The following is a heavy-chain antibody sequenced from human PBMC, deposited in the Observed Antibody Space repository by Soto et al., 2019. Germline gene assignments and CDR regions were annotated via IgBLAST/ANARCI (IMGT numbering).Heavy chain of an antibody. CDR2: ISYDGNNK. CDR3: AKDSAVDGISYYYGLDV. D-gene: IGHD6-19*01. Sequence: GGSLRLSCAASGFTLSNYAMHWVRQAPGKGLEWVALISYDGNNKYYVDSVKGRFTISRDNSKNSLFLQMNSLRAEDTAVYYCAKDSAVDGISYYYGLDVWGQGTTVTVSS. J-gene: IGHJ6*02. CDR1: GFTLSNYA. V-gene: IGHV3-30*18.